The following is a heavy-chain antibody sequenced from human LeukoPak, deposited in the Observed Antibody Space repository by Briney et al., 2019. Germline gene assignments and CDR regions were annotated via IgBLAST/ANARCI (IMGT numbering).Heavy chain of an antibody. CDR2: IGIDSGNT. CDR3: ARDHNYAFDN. CDR1: GFPSIEYS. Sequence: GGPLRLSCTASGFPSIEYSMNWVRQAPGKGREWSSYIGIDSGNTKYADSVRGRFTISADKAKNSLYLQMNSLRVEDTAVYYCARDHNYAFDNWGQGTLVSVAS. J-gene: IGHJ4*02. D-gene: IGHD1-1*01. V-gene: IGHV3-11*06.